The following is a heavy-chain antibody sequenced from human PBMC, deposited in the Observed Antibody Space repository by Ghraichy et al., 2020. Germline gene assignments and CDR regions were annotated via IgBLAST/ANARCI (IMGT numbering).Heavy chain of an antibody. Sequence: SETLSLTCTVTGGSISSSSYYWGWIRQPPGKGLEWIGSIYYSGSTYYNPSLKSRVTISVDTSKNQFSLKLSSVTAADTAVYYCARPYYDFWSGYYPALGDYYGMDVWGQCTTVTVSS. V-gene: IGHV4-39*01. CDR3: ARPYYDFWSGYYPALGDYYGMDV. CDR2: IYYSGST. CDR1: GGSISSSSYY. J-gene: IGHJ6*02. D-gene: IGHD3-3*01.